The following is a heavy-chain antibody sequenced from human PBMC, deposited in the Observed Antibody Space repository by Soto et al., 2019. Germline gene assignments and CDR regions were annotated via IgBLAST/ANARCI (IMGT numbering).Heavy chain of an antibody. CDR1: GFSLSTGKMS. CDR2: IDWDDDK. Sequence: SGPTLVNPTQTLTLTCTFSGFSLSTGKMSVSWIRQPPGKALEWLARIDWDDDKFYNTSLKTRLTISKDTSKNQVVLTMTDMDPVDTATYYCALMIYGRNGYFFDYCGRGTLVSGSS. J-gene: IGHJ4*02. CDR3: ALMIYGRNGYFFDY. D-gene: IGHD3-16*01. V-gene: IGHV2-70*17.